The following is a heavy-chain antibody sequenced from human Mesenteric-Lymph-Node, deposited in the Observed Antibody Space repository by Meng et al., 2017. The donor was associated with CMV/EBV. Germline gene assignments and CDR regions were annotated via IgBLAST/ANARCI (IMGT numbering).Heavy chain of an antibody. D-gene: IGHD7-27*01. CDR2: ISDYNGNT. CDR3: ARAESTWGAFDI. CDR1: GYSFTSYG. J-gene: IGHJ3*02. Sequence: ASVKVSCKASGYSFTSYGISWVRQAPGQGLEWMGWISDYNGNTNYAQQFQGRVTMTTDTSTSTAYMELRSLRSDDTAVYYCARAESTWGAFDIWGQGTMVTVSS. V-gene: IGHV1-18*01.